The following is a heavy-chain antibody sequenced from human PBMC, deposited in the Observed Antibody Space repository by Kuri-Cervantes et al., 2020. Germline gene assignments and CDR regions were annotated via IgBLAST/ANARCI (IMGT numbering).Heavy chain of an antibody. J-gene: IGHJ6*02. CDR2: IYYSGST. CDR3: ARYVGGWYSRDYYGMDV. V-gene: IGHV4-61*01. Sequence: SETLSLTCTVSGGSVSSGSYYWSWIRQPPGKGLEWIGYIYYSGSTNYNPSLKSRVTISVDTSKNQFSLKLSSVTAADTAVYYCARYVGGWYSRDYYGMDVWGQGTTVTVSS. D-gene: IGHD6-19*01. CDR1: GGSVSSGSYY.